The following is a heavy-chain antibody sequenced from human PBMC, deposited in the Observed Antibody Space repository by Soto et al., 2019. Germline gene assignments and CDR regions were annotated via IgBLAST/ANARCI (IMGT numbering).Heavy chain of an antibody. D-gene: IGHD2-21*01. CDR1: GGTFSSYA. Sequence: WASVKVSCKASGGTFSSYAISWVRRAPGQGLEWMGGIIPISGTANYAQKFQGRVTITADNSTSTAYMELSSLRSEDTAVYYCARGSDFRLGPIYYYYYMDVWGKGTTVTVSS. CDR2: IIPISGTA. J-gene: IGHJ6*03. CDR3: ARGSDFRLGPIYYYYYMDV. V-gene: IGHV1-69*06.